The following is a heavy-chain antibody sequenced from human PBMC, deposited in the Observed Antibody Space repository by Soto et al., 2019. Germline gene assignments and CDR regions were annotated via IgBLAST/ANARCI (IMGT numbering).Heavy chain of an antibody. CDR2: IYHSGST. J-gene: IGHJ4*02. CDR1: GGSISSGGYS. CDR3: ARNHTPYYFDF. Sequence: QLQLQESGSGLVKPSQTLSLTCAVSGGSISSGGYSWSWIRQPPGKGLEWIGYIYHSGSTYYNPSLKRRVTISVDRSKNQCSLKLSSVTAAYTAVYFCARNHTPYYFDFWGQGTLVTVSS. V-gene: IGHV4-30-2*01.